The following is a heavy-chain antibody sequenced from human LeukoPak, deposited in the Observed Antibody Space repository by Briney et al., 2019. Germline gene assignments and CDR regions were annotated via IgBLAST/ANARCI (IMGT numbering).Heavy chain of an antibody. CDR1: GFTFSGSA. V-gene: IGHV3-73*01. D-gene: IGHD6-19*01. J-gene: IGHJ4*02. Sequence: GGSLRLSCAASGFTFSGSAMHWVRQASGKGLEWVGRIRSKANSCATAYAASVKGRFTISRDDSKNTAYLQMNSLKTEDTAVYYCTRHVEQWLVGEFDYWGQGTLVTVSS. CDR3: TRHVEQWLVGEFDY. CDR2: IRSKANSCAT.